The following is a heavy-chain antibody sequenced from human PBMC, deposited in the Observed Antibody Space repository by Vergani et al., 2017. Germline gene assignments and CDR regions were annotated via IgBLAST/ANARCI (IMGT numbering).Heavy chain of an antibody. D-gene: IGHD3-22*01. CDR2: IYSGGST. CDR1: GFTVSSNY. J-gene: IGHJ4*02. CDR3: ARDLDSSGYFDY. Sequence: EVQLVETGGGLIQPGGSLRLSCAASGFTVSSNYMSWVRQAPGKGLEWVSVIYSGGSTYDADSVKGRFTISRDNTKNTLYLQMNSLRAEDTAVYYCARDLDSSGYFDYWGQGTLVTVSS. V-gene: IGHV3-53*02.